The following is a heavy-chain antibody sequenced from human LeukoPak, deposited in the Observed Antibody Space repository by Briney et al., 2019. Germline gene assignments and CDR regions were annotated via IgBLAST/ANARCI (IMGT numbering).Heavy chain of an antibody. CDR1: GGSISGWY. CDR2: IYGSGNT. V-gene: IGHV4-59*01. D-gene: IGHD6-19*01. J-gene: IGHJ4*02. Sequence: SETRSLTCTVSGGSISGWYWSWIRQPPGKGLEWIGYIYGSGNTNYNPSPKSRVTMSIDTSKNQFSLKLTSVTAADTATYYCARETSLAGFASGLGFNYWGQGILVTVSS. CDR3: ARETSLAGFASGLGFNY.